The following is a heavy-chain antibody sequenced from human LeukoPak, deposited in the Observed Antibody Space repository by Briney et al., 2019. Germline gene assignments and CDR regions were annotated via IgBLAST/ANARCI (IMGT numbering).Heavy chain of an antibody. CDR2: IYYSGST. Sequence: SETLSLTCTISGGSISSSSYYWGWIRHPPGKGLEWIGSIYYSGSTYYNPSLKSRVTISVHTSKNQCSLKLSSVTAADPAVYYCARHSIWLNANWFDPWGQGTLVTVSS. CDR3: ARHSIWLNANWFDP. CDR1: GGSISSSSYY. D-gene: IGHD6-13*01. J-gene: IGHJ5*02. V-gene: IGHV4-39*07.